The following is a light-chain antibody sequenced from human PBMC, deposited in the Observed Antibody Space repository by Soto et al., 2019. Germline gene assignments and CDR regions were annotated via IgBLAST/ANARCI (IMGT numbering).Light chain of an antibody. V-gene: IGKV1-9*01. CDR2: AAS. CDR3: QQLNTSPIT. J-gene: IGKJ5*01. CDR1: QGISSY. Sequence: QLTQSPSSLSASVGDRVAITCRASQGISSYLAWYQQKPGKAPNLLIYAASTLQSGVPSRFSGSGSGTDFTLTISSLQPEDFATYYCQQLNTSPITFGQGTRLEIK.